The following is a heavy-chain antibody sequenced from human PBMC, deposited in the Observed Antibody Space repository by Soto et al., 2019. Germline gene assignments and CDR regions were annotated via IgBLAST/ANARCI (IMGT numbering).Heavy chain of an antibody. D-gene: IGHD5-12*01. CDR1: GYTFTGYY. Sequence: ASVKVSCKASGYTFTGYYMHWVRQAPGQGLEWMGWINPNSGGTNYAQKFQGWVTMTRDTSISTAYMELSRLRSDDTAVYYCARNGATMFRETYGMDVWGQGTTVTVSS. V-gene: IGHV1-2*04. CDR2: INPNSGGT. J-gene: IGHJ6*02. CDR3: ARNGATMFRETYGMDV.